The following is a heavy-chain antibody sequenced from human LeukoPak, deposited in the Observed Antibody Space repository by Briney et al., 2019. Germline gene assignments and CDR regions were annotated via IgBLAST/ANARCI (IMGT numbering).Heavy chain of an antibody. CDR3: ARDWGYYDFWSGYALYDYYGMDV. CDR1: GFSFSTSY. Sequence: GGSLRLSCAASGFSFSTSYMNWVRQAPGKGLEWVSYISSSSSTIYYADSVKGRFTISRDNAKNSLYLQMNSLRDEDTAVYYCARDWGYYDFWSGYALYDYYGMDVWGQGTTVTVSS. V-gene: IGHV3-48*02. D-gene: IGHD3-3*01. CDR2: ISSSSSTI. J-gene: IGHJ6*02.